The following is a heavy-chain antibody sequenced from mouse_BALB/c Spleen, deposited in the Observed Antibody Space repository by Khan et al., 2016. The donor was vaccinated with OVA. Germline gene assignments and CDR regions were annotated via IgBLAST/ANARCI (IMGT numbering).Heavy chain of an antibody. CDR2: TNPTNGRT. Sequence: QVQLQQSGAELVKAGASVKMSCKASGYTFTSYWMHWVKQRLGQGLEWFAETNPTNGRTYYNEKFKSKATLTVDKSSSTAYMLLSGPTFEDSAVYYCERIKKIVATYFDYGGQGTTLTVSS. D-gene: IGHD1-1*01. CDR3: ERIKKIVATYFDY. J-gene: IGHJ2*01. CDR1: GYTFTSYW. V-gene: IGHV1S81*02.